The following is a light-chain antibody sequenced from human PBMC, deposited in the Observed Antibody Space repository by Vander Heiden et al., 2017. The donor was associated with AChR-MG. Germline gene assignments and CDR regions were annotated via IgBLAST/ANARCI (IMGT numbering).Light chain of an antibody. CDR3: QQYGSSPQT. J-gene: IGKJ4*01. Sequence: EIVLTQSPDTLSLSQGERATLSCRASQSVSSDYLAWYQQKPGQAPSLLIYGASSRATGVPDRFSGSGSGADFTLTITRLEPEDFAVYYCQQYGSSPQTFGGGTKVEIK. V-gene: IGKV3-20*01. CDR1: QSVSSDY. CDR2: GAS.